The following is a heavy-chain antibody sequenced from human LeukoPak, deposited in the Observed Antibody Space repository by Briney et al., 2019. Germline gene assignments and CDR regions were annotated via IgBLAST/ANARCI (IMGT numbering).Heavy chain of an antibody. CDR2: ISSSSSYI. J-gene: IGHJ3*02. V-gene: IGHV3-21*01. CDR3: AVASSGYYLDAFDI. CDR1: GFTFSRYS. Sequence: NPGGSLRLSCAASGFTFSRYSMNWVRQAPGKGLEWVSSISSSSSYIYYADSVKGRFTISRDNAKNSLYLQMNSLRAEDTAVYYCAVASSGYYLDAFDIWGQGTMVTVSS. D-gene: IGHD3-22*01.